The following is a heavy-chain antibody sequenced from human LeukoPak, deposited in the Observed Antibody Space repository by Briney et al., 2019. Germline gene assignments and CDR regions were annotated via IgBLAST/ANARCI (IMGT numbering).Heavy chain of an antibody. CDR2: IYYSGGT. Sequence: SETLSLTCTVSGGSISSYYWSWIRQPPGKGLEWIGYIYYSGGTNYNPSLKSRVTISVDTSKNQFSLKLSSVTAADTAVYYCARGVYIAAAQYGYWGQGTLVSVSS. CDR1: GGSISSYY. D-gene: IGHD6-13*01. V-gene: IGHV4-59*01. J-gene: IGHJ4*02. CDR3: ARGVYIAAAQYGY.